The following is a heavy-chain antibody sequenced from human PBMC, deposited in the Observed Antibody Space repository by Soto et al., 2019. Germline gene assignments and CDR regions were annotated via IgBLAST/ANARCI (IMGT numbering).Heavy chain of an antibody. Sequence: SETLSLTCAVSGVTISTYYWSWIRQPPGKGLEWIGYNYHSGTTNYNPSLKSRVTISVDTSKNQFSLRLTSVTAADTAIYYCVREAYIGYGHAIDHWGQGTRGTVS. CDR1: GVTISTYY. J-gene: IGHJ4*02. D-gene: IGHD5-12*01. CDR2: NYHSGTT. CDR3: VREAYIGYGHAIDH. V-gene: IGHV4-59*01.